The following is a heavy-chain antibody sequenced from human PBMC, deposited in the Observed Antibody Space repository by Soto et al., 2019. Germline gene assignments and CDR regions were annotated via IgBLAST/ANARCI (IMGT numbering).Heavy chain of an antibody. Sequence: QVQLVESGGGVVQPGRSLRLSCAASGFTFSSYGMHWVRQAPGKGLEWVAVISYDGSNKYYADSVKGRFTISRDNSKNTLDLQMNSLRAEDTAVYYCAKDSADGNYGMDVWGQGTTVTVSS. J-gene: IGHJ6*02. CDR1: GFTFSSYG. D-gene: IGHD3-10*01. CDR2: ISYDGSNK. V-gene: IGHV3-30*18. CDR3: AKDSADGNYGMDV.